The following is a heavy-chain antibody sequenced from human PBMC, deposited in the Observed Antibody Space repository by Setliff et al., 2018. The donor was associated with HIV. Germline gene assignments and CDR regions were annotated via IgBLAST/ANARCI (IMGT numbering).Heavy chain of an antibody. Sequence: SVKVSCKASGGTFSDYTVNWVRQAPGQGLEWMGRIIPIIGIENYAQKFQGRVTINADKSTGSMYMHLSGLRSDDTAVYYCTEVVPVNPGYFNDWGQGTLVAVSS. CDR2: IIPIIGIE. J-gene: IGHJ1*01. CDR1: GGTFSDYT. CDR3: TEVVPVNPGYFND. D-gene: IGHD2-15*01. V-gene: IGHV1-69*02.